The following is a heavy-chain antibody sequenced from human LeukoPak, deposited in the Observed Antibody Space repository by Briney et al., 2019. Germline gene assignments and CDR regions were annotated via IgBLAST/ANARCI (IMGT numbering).Heavy chain of an antibody. D-gene: IGHD3-22*01. V-gene: IGHV3-23*01. J-gene: IGHJ4*02. CDR2: ISGRGHTT. Sequence: LGGSLRISCAASGFTFGSYAMSWVRQAPGKGLEWVSGISGRGHTTYHADSVRGRFTISRDNSKNTLYLQMNSLRVDDSAVYYCAKGGHYDSSGYSPFDYWGQGTLVTVSS. CDR1: GFTFGSYA. CDR3: AKGGHYDSSGYSPFDY.